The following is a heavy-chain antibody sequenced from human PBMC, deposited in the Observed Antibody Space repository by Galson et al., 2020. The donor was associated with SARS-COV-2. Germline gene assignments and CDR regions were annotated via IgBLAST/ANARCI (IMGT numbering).Heavy chain of an antibody. J-gene: IGHJ2*01. CDR1: GFFFSTYSW. V-gene: IGHV3-7*01. CDR2: TKGDDTGT. Sequence: GGSLRLSCEASGFFFSTYSWMMWVRQAQGKGPEWVAHTKGDDTGTHYADSVKGRFTIFTDNTKKTPFLQMSSVRVDDTAGYYCATGIGWHFNLWGRGSLVTVSS. CDR3: ATGIGWHFNL.